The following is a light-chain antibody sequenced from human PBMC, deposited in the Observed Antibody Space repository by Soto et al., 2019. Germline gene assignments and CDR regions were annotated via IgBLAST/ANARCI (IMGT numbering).Light chain of an antibody. CDR3: QQANSFPIT. J-gene: IGKJ5*01. CDR2: SGS. V-gene: IGKV1D-12*01. Sequence: DIQMTQSPSSVSASVGDRVTITCRASQGLSSWLAWYQQKPGKAPKLLIYSGSSLQSGVSSRFSGSGGGTDFTLTISSLQPEVFATYYCQQANSFPITFGQGTRLEIK. CDR1: QGLSSW.